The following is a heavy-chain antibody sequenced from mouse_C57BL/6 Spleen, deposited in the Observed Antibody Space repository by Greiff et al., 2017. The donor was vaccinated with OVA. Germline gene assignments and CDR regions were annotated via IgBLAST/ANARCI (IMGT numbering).Heavy chain of an antibody. CDR1: GFTFSSYA. J-gene: IGHJ3*01. D-gene: IGHD1-1*01. V-gene: IGHV5-9-1*02. CDR2: ISSGGDYI. Sequence: EVKLVESGEGLAKPGGSLKLSCAASGFTFSSYAMSWVRQTPEKRLEWVAYISSGGDYIYYADTVKGRFTISRDNARNTLYLQMSSLKSEDTAMYYCTRGAYGSSPFAYWGQGTLVTVSA. CDR3: TRGAYGSSPFAY.